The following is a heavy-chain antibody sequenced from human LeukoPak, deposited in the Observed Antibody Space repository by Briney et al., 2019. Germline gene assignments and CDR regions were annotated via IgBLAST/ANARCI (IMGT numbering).Heavy chain of an antibody. Sequence: ASVKVSCKASGYTFTSYGISWVRRAPGQGLEWMGWISAYNGNTNYAQKLQGRVTMTTDTSTSTAYMELRSLRSDDTAVYYCARDQYDSSGYYLDYWGQGTLVTVSS. CDR3: ARDQYDSSGYYLDY. CDR1: GYTFTSYG. D-gene: IGHD3-22*01. CDR2: ISAYNGNT. J-gene: IGHJ4*02. V-gene: IGHV1-18*01.